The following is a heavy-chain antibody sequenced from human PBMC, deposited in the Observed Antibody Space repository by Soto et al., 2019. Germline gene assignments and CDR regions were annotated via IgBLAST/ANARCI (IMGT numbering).Heavy chain of an antibody. J-gene: IGHJ4*02. V-gene: IGHV1-18*04. D-gene: IGHD3-10*01. CDR3: AIHHLELFRFDY. CDR1: DFSFTSHG. Sequence: ASVKISCKAYDFSFTSHGISWVRQAPGQGLEWMGWISLYNGNTNYAQQFQGRVTMTTDTSTSTAYMELRSLRSDDTAMYFCAIHHLELFRFDYCGQGPLVTVYS. CDR2: ISLYNGNT.